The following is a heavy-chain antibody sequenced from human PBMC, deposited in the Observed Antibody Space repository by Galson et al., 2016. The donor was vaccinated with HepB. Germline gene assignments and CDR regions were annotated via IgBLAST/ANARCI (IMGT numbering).Heavy chain of an antibody. Sequence: SLRLSCAASGFTFSSYGMHWVRQAPGKGLEWVAVISYAGSDKYYADSVKCIFTIPRDNSKNTLNLQMNSLRAEDTAVYYCAKDRRYYDSSGYFWEGYYYDGMDVWGQGTTVTVSS. V-gene: IGHV3-30*18. J-gene: IGHJ6*02. CDR3: AKDRRYYDSSGYFWEGYYYDGMDV. CDR2: ISYAGSDK. CDR1: GFTFSSYG. D-gene: IGHD3-22*01.